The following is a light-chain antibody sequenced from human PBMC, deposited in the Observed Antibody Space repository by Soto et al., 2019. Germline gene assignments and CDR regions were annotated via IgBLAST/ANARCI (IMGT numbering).Light chain of an antibody. CDR1: QSISSW. Sequence: DIQMTQSPSTLSASVADRVTITCRASQSISSWLAWYQQKPGKAPKLLIYDASSLESGVPSRFSGSGSGTEFTLTISSLQPDDFATYYCQQYNSYSLTFGGGTKVDIK. CDR3: QQYNSYSLT. V-gene: IGKV1-5*01. J-gene: IGKJ4*01. CDR2: DAS.